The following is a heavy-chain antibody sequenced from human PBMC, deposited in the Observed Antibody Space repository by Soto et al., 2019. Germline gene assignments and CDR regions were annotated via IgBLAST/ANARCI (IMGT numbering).Heavy chain of an antibody. CDR3: ARLPSVGGSGSYAFAY. D-gene: IGHD3-10*01. J-gene: IGHJ4*02. CDR1: GGSFSGYY. Sequence: QVQLQQWGAGLLKPSETLSLTCAVYGGSFSGYYWSWIRQPPGKGLEWIGEINHSGSTNYNPSLKSRVTISVDTSKNTFSLKLSSVTAAVTAVYYCARLPSVGGSGSYAFAYWGQGTLVTVSS. CDR2: INHSGST. V-gene: IGHV4-34*01.